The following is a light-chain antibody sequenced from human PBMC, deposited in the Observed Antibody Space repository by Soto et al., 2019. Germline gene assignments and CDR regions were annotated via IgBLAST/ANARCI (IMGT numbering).Light chain of an antibody. CDR3: QQANSFPPSIT. J-gene: IGKJ1*01. V-gene: IGKV1-27*01. Sequence: DIQMTQSPSSLSASVGDRVTITCRASQGIGNYLAWFQQKPGEVPRLLIYAASTLQSGVPSRFSGCGSGTDFTLTISSLQPEDFATYYCQQANSFPPSITFGQGTKVDIK. CDR1: QGIGNY. CDR2: AAS.